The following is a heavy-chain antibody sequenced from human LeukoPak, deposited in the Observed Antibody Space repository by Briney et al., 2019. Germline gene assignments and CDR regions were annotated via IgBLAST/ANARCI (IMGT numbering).Heavy chain of an antibody. CDR2: ISGSGDST. V-gene: IGHV3-23*01. D-gene: IGHD6-13*01. CDR3: AKGHSSTWYGTDV. Sequence: PGGSLRLSCGASGFTFSSYTMIWVRQAPGKGLEWVSAISGSGDSTSYADSVKGRFTISRDTSKNTLYLQMNSLRAEDTAVYYCAKGHSSTWYGTDVWGKGTTVTVSS. CDR1: GFTFSSYT. J-gene: IGHJ6*04.